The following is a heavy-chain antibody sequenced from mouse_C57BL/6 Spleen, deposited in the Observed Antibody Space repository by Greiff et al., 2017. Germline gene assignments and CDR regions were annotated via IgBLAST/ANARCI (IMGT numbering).Heavy chain of an antibody. J-gene: IGHJ1*03. Sequence: QVQLQQPGAELVKPGASVKLSCKASGSTFPRYWMHWVKQRPGRGLEWIGRIDPNSGGTKSNEKFTSQATLTVDKPSSPACMQQSSLTSADSAVYYCASGYSNYGDWYFDVGGTGTTVTVAT. V-gene: IGHV1-72*01. CDR2: IDPNSGGT. CDR1: GSTFPRYW. D-gene: IGHD2-5*01. CDR3: ASGYSNYGDWYFDV.